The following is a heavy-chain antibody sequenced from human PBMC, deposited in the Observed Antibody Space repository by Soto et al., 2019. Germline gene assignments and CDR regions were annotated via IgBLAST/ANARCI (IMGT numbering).Heavy chain of an antibody. D-gene: IGHD3-22*01. CDR1: GLTFSSYA. CDR3: AKTYYYDQNWFDP. CDR2: ISYDGSNK. Sequence: QVQLVESGGGVVQPGRSLRLSCAASGLTFSSYAMHWVRQAPGKGLEWVAVISYDGSNKYYADSVKGRFTISRDNSKNTLYLQMNSLRAEDTAVYYCAKTYYYDQNWFDPWGQGTLVTVSS. V-gene: IGHV3-30-3*02. J-gene: IGHJ5*02.